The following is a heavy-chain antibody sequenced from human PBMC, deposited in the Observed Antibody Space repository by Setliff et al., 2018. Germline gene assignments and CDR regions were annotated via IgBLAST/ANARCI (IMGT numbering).Heavy chain of an antibody. J-gene: IGHJ4*02. CDR3: ARTGTYRYFDY. D-gene: IGHD1-1*01. V-gene: IGHV4-61*09. CDR2: IYTSWST. Sequence: SETLSLTCTVSDDSISSRHYYWSWIRQPAGKGLEWLGQIYTSWSTNYNPSLKGRATLSIDASKNQVSLNLRSVTAADTAVYYCARTGTYRYFDYWGQGTQVTVSS. CDR1: DDSISSRHYY.